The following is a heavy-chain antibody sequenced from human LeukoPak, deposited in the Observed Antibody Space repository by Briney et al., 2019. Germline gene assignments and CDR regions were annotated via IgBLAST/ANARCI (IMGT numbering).Heavy chain of an antibody. CDR1: GYTFTSYG. J-gene: IGHJ4*02. Sequence: ASVKVSCKASGYTFTSYGISWVRQAPGQGLEWMGWINPNSGGTNYAQKFQGRVTMTRDTSISTAYMELSRLRSDDTAVYYCAILWFGELSLPDYWGQGTLVTVSS. D-gene: IGHD3-10*01. V-gene: IGHV1-2*02. CDR2: INPNSGGT. CDR3: AILWFGELSLPDY.